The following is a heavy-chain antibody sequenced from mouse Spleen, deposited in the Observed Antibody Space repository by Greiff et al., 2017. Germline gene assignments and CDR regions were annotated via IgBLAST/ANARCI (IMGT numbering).Heavy chain of an antibody. Sequence: EVQLQESGPELVKPGASVKIPCKASGYTFTDYNMDWVKQSHGKSLEWIGDINPNNGGTIYNQKFKGKATLTVDKSSSTAYMELRSLTSEDTAVYYCARCLGSSCGVWHFDVWGAGTTVTVSS. D-gene: IGHD1-1*01. J-gene: IGHJ1*01. CDR3: ARCLGSSCGVWHFDV. CDR1: GYTFTDYN. V-gene: IGHV1-18*01. CDR2: INPNNGGT.